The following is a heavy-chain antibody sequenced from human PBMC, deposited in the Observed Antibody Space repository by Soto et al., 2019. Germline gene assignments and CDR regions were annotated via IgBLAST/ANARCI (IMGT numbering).Heavy chain of an antibody. D-gene: IGHD3-22*01. J-gene: IGHJ6*02. CDR1: GFTFSDYW. CDR2: INSDGSST. Sequence: EVQLVESGGGLVQPGGSLRLSCAASGFTFSDYWMHWVRQAPGKGLVWVSRINSDGSSTNYADSVKGRFTISRDNAKNTLYLQMNSLRAEDTAVYYCARAIGYYGMDVWGQGTTVTVSS. V-gene: IGHV3-74*01. CDR3: ARAIGYYGMDV.